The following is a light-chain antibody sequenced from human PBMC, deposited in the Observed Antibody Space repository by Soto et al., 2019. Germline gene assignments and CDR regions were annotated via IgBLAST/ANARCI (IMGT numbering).Light chain of an antibody. CDR2: GAS. Sequence: EIVMTQSPATLSVSPGDRATLSCRASQSVSSNLAWYQQRPGQAPRLLIYGASTRASGIPDRFSGSGSGTDFTLTISRLEPEDSAVYYCQQYGSSPTWTFGQGTKVDI. J-gene: IGKJ1*01. CDR1: QSVSSN. CDR3: QQYGSSPTWT. V-gene: IGKV3-20*01.